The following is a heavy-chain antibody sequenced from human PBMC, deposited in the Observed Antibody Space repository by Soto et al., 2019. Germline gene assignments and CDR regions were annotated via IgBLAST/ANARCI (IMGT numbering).Heavy chain of an antibody. D-gene: IGHD2-2*01. CDR2: IFYTGST. CDR3: ARQSIVAADMWCFDP. J-gene: IGHJ5*02. Sequence: QLQLQESGPGLVRPSETLSLTCIVSGDSTGSSSYYWGWIRQPPGKGLEWIGSIFYTGSTYYNPSFKSRVTISVDTSKNQFSLRLSSVTAADTAVYYCARQSIVAADMWCFDPWGQGTLVTVSS. CDR1: GDSTGSSSYY. V-gene: IGHV4-39*01.